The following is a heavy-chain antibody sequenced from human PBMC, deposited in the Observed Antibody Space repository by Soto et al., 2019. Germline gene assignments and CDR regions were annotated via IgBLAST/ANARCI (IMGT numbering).Heavy chain of an antibody. D-gene: IGHD1-1*01. J-gene: IGHJ4*02. CDR3: ARHRNWKFEY. CDR1: GGSIRSSTYQ. Sequence: SETLSLTCTVSGGSIRSSTYQWGWIRQPPGRGLEWIGSAYYSESTYYNPSLKSRVAVSVDTAKNQFSLKVTSVTAADTAVYSCARHRNWKFEYWGQGTLVTVSS. CDR2: AYYSEST. V-gene: IGHV4-39*01.